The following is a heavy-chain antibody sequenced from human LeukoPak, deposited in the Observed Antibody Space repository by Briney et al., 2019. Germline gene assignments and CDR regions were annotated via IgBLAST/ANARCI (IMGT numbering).Heavy chain of an antibody. CDR2: ISSSSSTI. J-gene: IGHJ4*02. V-gene: IGHV3-48*01. CDR1: GFTFSSYS. D-gene: IGHD3-22*01. Sequence: GGSLRLSCAVSGFTFSSYSMNWVRQAPGKGLEWVSYISSSSSTIYYADSVKGRFTISRDNAKNSLYLQMNSLRAEDTAVYYCAREPLHYYDSSGFDYWGQGTLVTVSS. CDR3: AREPLHYYDSSGFDY.